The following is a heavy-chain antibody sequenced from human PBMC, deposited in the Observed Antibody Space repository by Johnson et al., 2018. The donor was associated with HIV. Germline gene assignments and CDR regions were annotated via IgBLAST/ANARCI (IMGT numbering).Heavy chain of an antibody. V-gene: IGHV3-30-3*01. Sequence: QVQLVESGGGVVQPGRSLRLSCAASGFTFSSYAMHWVRKAPGKGLEWVAVISYDGSNKYYADSVKGRFTVSRDNAKNSLFLQMNSLRAEDTTIYYCTGGWYNLSAFDIWGQGTMVTVSS. CDR3: TGGWYNLSAFDI. J-gene: IGHJ3*02. CDR1: GFTFSSYA. CDR2: ISYDGSNK. D-gene: IGHD6-19*01.